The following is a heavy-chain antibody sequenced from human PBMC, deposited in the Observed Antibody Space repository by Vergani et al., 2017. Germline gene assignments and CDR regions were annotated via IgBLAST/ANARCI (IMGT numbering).Heavy chain of an antibody. V-gene: IGHV1-69*14. Sequence: QVQLVQSGAEVKKPGSSVKVSCKASGGTFSSYAISWVRPAPGQGLEWMGRIIPIFGTANYAQKFQGRVTITADKSTSTAYMELSSLRSEDTAVYYCARESHYDFWSGYGYNWFDPWGQGTLVTVSS. CDR1: GGTFSSYA. J-gene: IGHJ5*02. CDR2: IIPIFGTA. CDR3: ARESHYDFWSGYGYNWFDP. D-gene: IGHD3-3*01.